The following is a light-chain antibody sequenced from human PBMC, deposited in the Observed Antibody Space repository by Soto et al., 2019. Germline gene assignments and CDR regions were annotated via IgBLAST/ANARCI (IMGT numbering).Light chain of an antibody. J-gene: IGKJ4*01. CDR2: AAS. Sequence: DIQLTQSPSSLSASVGDRVTITCRASQGISSYLNWYQQKPGKAPKLLNYAASSLQSGVPSRFSGSGSGTDFTLTISSLQPEDFATYYCQQSYSTPLTFGGGTQV. CDR1: QGISSY. V-gene: IGKV1-39*01. CDR3: QQSYSTPLT.